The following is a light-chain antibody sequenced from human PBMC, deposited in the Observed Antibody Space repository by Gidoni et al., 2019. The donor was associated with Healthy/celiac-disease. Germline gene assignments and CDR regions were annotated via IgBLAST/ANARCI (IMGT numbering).Light chain of an antibody. J-gene: IGLJ2*01. CDR1: SSDVGGSNY. CDR2: DVS. V-gene: IGLV2-11*01. CDR3: CSYAGSYTFEV. Sequence: QSALTQPRSVSGSPGQSVTISCTGTSSDVGGSNYVPWYQQHPGKAPKLMIYDVSKRPSGVPDRFSGSKSGNTASLTISGLQAEDEADYYCCSYAGSYTFEVFGGGTKLTVL.